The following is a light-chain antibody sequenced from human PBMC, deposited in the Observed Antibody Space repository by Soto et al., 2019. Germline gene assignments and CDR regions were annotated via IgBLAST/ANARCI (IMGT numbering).Light chain of an antibody. V-gene: IGKV4-1*01. J-gene: IGKJ4*01. CDR3: QQYYSPPLT. CDR2: WAS. Sequence: DIVMTQPPDSLAVSLGERASINCKSSQSVLYSSNNKNYLAWYQQKPGQPPKLLIYWASTRESGVPDRFSGSGSGTDFTLTISSLQTEDVAVYYCQQYYSPPLTFGGGTKVEIK. CDR1: QSVLYSSNNKNY.